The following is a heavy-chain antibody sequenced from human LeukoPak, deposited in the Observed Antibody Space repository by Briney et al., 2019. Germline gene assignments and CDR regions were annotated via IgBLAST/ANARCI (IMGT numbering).Heavy chain of an antibody. Sequence: ASVTVSCKASGYTFNNYFISWVRQAPGQGLEGVGWISPHSHTTNYAERVQGRVTMTTDPSTTTVYMELRSLRSDDTAVCFCARGQSMYYWGQGTPVTVSS. J-gene: IGHJ4*02. D-gene: IGHD2-8*01. CDR2: ISPHSHTT. V-gene: IGHV1-18*01. CDR3: ARGQSMYY. CDR1: GYTFNNYF.